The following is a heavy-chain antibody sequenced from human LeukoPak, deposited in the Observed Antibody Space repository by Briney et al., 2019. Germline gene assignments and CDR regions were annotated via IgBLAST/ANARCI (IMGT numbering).Heavy chain of an antibody. Sequence: SETLSLTCAVYGGSFSGYYWSWIRQPPGKGLEWIGEINHSGSTNYNPSLQSRVTISIDTSKNQFSLKMTSMTATDTALYYCARSKSGSYHSPFDYWGQGTLLIVSS. CDR3: ARSKSGSYHSPFDY. J-gene: IGHJ4*02. D-gene: IGHD1-26*01. CDR2: INHSGST. V-gene: IGHV4-34*01. CDR1: GGSFSGYY.